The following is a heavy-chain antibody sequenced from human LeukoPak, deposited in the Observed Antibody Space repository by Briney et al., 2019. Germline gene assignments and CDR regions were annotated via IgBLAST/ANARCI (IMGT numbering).Heavy chain of an antibody. CDR1: GFTFSGSA. Sequence: GGSLRLSCAASGFTFSGSAMHWVRQASGKGLEWVGRIRSKANSYATACAASVKGRFTISRDDSKNTAYLQMNSLKTEDTAVYYCTRTYYDILTGYRYFDYWGQGTLVTVSS. J-gene: IGHJ4*02. CDR2: IRSKANSYAT. V-gene: IGHV3-73*01. D-gene: IGHD3-9*01. CDR3: TRTYYDILTGYRYFDY.